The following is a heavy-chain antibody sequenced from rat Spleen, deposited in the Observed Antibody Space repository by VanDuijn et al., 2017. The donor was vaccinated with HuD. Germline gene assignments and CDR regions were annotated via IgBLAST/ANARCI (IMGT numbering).Heavy chain of an antibody. CDR3: TRRFITTGVMDA. J-gene: IGHJ4*01. Sequence: QVQLKESGPVLVQASETLSLTCTVSGFSLTNYGVIWVRQSPGKGLEWMGILWGDGNTDYNSALKSRLSINRDTSKSQVFLKMNSLQTDDTAIYYCTRRFITTGVMDAWGQGASVTVSS. CDR2: LWGDGNT. V-gene: IGHV2S75*01. D-gene: IGHD1-10*01. CDR1: GFSLTNYG.